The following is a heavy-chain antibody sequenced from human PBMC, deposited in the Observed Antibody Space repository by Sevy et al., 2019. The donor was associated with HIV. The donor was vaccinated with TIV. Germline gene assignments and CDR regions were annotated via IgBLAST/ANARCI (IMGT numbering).Heavy chain of an antibody. CDR1: GFTFSNAW. CDR2: IKGKIYHGTI. CDR3: TTATWSQEDYYNS. D-gene: IGHD3-10*01. V-gene: IGHV3-15*01. Sequence: VGSLRLSCAASGFTFSNAWMSWVRQAPGKGLEWVGRIKGKIYHGTIDYAAPVKGRFSISRDDSKNTLYLQMNSLKTEDTAVYYCTTATWSQEDYYNSWGQGTLVTVSS. J-gene: IGHJ5*02.